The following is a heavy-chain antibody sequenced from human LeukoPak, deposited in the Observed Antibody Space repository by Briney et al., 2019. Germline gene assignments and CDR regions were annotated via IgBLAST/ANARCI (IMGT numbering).Heavy chain of an antibody. CDR2: ISSSSSTI. V-gene: IGHV3-48*04. Sequence: GGSLRLSCAASGFTFSSYRMNWVRQAPGKGLEWVSYISSSSSTIYYADSVKGRFTISRDNAKNSLYLQMNSLRAEDTAVYYCARDPAHYYDSSGYSDYWGQGTLVTVSS. J-gene: IGHJ4*02. CDR3: ARDPAHYYDSSGYSDY. CDR1: GFTFSSYR. D-gene: IGHD3-22*01.